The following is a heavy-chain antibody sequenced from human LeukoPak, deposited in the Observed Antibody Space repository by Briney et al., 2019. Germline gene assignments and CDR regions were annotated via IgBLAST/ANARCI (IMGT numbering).Heavy chain of an antibody. J-gene: IGHJ4*02. CDR3: VARIDS. CDR1: GFTFSSYG. V-gene: IGHV3-48*04. CDR2: ISGSGSNI. Sequence: GGSLRLSCAASGFTFSSYGMHWVRQAPGKGREGVSYISGSGSNIFYADSVEGRFTISRDNAKNSLYLQMNSLKAEDTAVYYCVARIDSWGPGTLVTVS.